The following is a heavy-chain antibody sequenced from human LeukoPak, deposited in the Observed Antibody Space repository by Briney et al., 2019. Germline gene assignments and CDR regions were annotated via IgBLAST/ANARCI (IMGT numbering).Heavy chain of an antibody. CDR3: ARASSLVVVVAAGWFDP. D-gene: IGHD2-15*01. CDR2: INPNSGGT. CDR1: GYTFTGYY. J-gene: IGHJ5*02. V-gene: IGHV1-2*02. Sequence: ASVKVSCKASGYTFTGYYMRWVRQAPGQGLEWMGWINPNSGGTNYAQKFQGRVTMTRDTSISTAYMELSRLRSDDTAVYYCARASSLVVVVAAGWFDPWGQGTLVTVSS.